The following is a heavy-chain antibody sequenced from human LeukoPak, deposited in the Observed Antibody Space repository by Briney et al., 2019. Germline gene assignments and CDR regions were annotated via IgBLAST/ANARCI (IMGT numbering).Heavy chain of an antibody. V-gene: IGHV1-18*01. J-gene: IGHJ3*02. CDR1: GYTFTSYG. CDR2: IRAYNGNT. CDR3: ARGTVTMGGLLDAFDI. Sequence: ASVKVSCKASGYTFTSYGISWVRQAPGQGLEWMGWIRAYNGNTNYAQKLQGRVTMTTDTSTSTAYMELRSLRSDDTAVYYCARGTVTMGGLLDAFDIWGQGTMVTVSS. D-gene: IGHD4-17*01.